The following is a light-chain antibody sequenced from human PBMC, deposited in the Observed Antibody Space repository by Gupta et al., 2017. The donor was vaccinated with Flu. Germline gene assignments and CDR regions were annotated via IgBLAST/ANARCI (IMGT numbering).Light chain of an antibody. V-gene: IGLV2-8*01. Sequence: QSALTQPPSASGSTGQSVTISCTGTSSDVGGYNYVSCYPQHPGKAPKVMIYEVSRRPSGVPDRFSGSKSGNTASLTVSGRQAEEEADYYCRSYAGSNGYVFGTGTKVTVL. CDR3: RSYAGSNGYV. CDR2: EVS. CDR1: SSDVGGYNY. J-gene: IGLJ1*01.